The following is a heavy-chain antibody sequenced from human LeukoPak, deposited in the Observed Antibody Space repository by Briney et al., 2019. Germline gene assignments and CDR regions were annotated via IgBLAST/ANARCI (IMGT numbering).Heavy chain of an antibody. D-gene: IGHD2-21*01. CDR2: IWYDGSNK. Sequence: GGSLRLSCAASGFTFSSYGMHWVRQAPGKGLEWVAVIWYDGSNKYYADSVKGRFTVSRDNSKNTLFLQMNSLRVEDTAVYYCALECGANCLDDCWGQGTLVTVSS. J-gene: IGHJ4*02. CDR1: GFTFSSYG. CDR3: ALECGANCLDDC. V-gene: IGHV3-30*02.